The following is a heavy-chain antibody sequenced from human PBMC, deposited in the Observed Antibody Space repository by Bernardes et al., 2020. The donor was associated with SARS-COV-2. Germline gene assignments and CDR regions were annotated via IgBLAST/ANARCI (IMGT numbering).Heavy chain of an antibody. D-gene: IGHD6-6*01. Sequence: ASVKVSCKASGYSFTDYYINWVRQAPGQGLEWMGWIEPNSGDSNLAQKFRGRVTMTRASPISTGYMELNSLTSDDTAVYYCARAPSSFYGMDVWGQGTTVTVSS. CDR1: GYSFTDYY. CDR2: IEPNSGDS. J-gene: IGHJ6*02. V-gene: IGHV1-2*02. CDR3: ARAPSSFYGMDV.